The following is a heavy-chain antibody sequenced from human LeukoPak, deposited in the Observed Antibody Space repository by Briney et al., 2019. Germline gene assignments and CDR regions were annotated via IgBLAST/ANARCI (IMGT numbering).Heavy chain of an antibody. J-gene: IGHJ4*02. CDR2: IKSKTDGGTT. D-gene: IGHD3-10*01. CDR1: GFTFSNAW. V-gene: IGHV3-15*01. Sequence: GGSLRLSCAASGFTFSNAWMSWVRQAPGKGLEWVGRIKSKTDGGTTDYAAPVKGRFTISRDDSKNTLYLQMNSLKTEDTAVYYCTTASLWFGEFFGDDYWGQGTLVTVSS. CDR3: TTASLWFGEFFGDDY.